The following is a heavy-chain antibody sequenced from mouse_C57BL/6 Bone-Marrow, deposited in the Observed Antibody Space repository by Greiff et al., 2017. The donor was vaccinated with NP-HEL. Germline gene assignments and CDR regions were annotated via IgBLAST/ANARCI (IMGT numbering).Heavy chain of an antibody. D-gene: IGHD1-1*01. CDR1: GFNIKDYY. J-gene: IGHJ2*01. Sequence: VQLQQSGAELVRPGASVKLSCTASGFNIKDYYMHWVKQRPEQGLEWIGRIDPEDGDTEYAPKFQGKATMTADTSSNTAYLQLSSLTSEDTAVYYCTTPDYYGSSYGDYFDYWGQGTTLTVSS. V-gene: IGHV14-1*01. CDR3: TTPDYYGSSYGDYFDY. CDR2: IDPEDGDT.